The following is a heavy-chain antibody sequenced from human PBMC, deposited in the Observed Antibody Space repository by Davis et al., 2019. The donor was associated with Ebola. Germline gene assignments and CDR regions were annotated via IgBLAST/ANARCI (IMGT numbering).Heavy chain of an antibody. D-gene: IGHD1-1*01. CDR2: IKPDGSDK. CDR1: GFTVSSKY. V-gene: IGHV3-7*03. J-gene: IGHJ2*01. Sequence: GESLKISCAASGFTVSSKYMTWVRQAPGQGPEWVANIKPDGSDKYYVDSVKGRFTISRDNAKNSLYLQMNSLRAEDTAVYYCVRGGNVLWYFGLWGRGTLVTVSS. CDR3: VRGGNVLWYFGL.